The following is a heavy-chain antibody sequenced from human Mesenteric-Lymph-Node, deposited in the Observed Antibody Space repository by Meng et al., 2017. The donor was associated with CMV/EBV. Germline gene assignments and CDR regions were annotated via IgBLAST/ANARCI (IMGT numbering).Heavy chain of an antibody. V-gene: IGHV3-21*01. CDR3: ARDGGSSSWHYYGMDV. CDR2: ISSSSYI. J-gene: IGHJ6*02. CDR1: GFTFSSYS. D-gene: IGHD6-13*01. Sequence: GESLKISCAASGFTFSSYSMNWVRQAPGKGLEWVSSISSSSYIYYADSVKGRFTISRDNAKNSLYLQMNSLRAEDTAVYYCARDGGSSSWHYYGMDVWGQGTTVTVSS.